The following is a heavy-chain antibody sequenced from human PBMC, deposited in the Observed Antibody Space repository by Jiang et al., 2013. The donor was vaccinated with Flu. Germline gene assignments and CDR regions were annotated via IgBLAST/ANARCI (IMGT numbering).Heavy chain of an antibody. CDR2: GAA. V-gene: IGHV4-4*02. CDR3: AREKGGTKVTDYYDF. J-gene: IGHJ4*02. Sequence: GAASYNPSLKGRVTISVDKSKNQFSLKLTSVTAADTAVYYCAREKGGTKVTDYYDFWGQGILVTVSS. D-gene: IGHD3-9*01.